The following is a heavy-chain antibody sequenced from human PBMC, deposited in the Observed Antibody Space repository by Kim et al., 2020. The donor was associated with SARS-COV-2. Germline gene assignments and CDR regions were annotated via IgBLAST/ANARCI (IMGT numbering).Heavy chain of an antibody. Sequence: EGSLRLSCAASGFTFSSYGMHWVRQAPGKGLEGVAVISYHGSNKYYADSVKGRFTISRDNSKNTLYLQMNSLRAEDTAVYYCAKEQWLSTYYYYVMDVWGLGTPVTVSS. CDR2: ISYHGSNK. J-gene: IGHJ6*02. CDR1: GFTFSSYG. CDR3: AKEQWLSTYYYYVMDV. D-gene: IGHD6-19*01. V-gene: IGHV3-30*18.